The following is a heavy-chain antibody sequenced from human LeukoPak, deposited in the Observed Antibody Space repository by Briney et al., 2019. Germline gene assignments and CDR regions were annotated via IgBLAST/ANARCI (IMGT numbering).Heavy chain of an antibody. Sequence: ASVKVSCKASGYTFTAYYMHWVRQAPGQGLEWMGWINPNSGATNYAQKFQGRVTMTSDTSISTAYMEVGRLRPDDTAVYYCASPGRYCDTTNWYSQNVPYYWGQGTLVTVSS. J-gene: IGHJ4*02. CDR3: ASPGRYCDTTNWYSQNVPYY. CDR2: INPNSGAT. CDR1: GYTFTAYY. V-gene: IGHV1-2*02. D-gene: IGHD2-2*01.